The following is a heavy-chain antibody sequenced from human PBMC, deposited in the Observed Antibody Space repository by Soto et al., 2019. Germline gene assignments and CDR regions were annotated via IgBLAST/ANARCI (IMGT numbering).Heavy chain of an antibody. CDR1: GYTLTVLS. V-gene: IGHV1-24*01. CDR3: ATVTGPPYYDILTGYSY. D-gene: IGHD3-9*01. Sequence: VASVKVSCKVSGYTLTVLSMHWVRQAPGKGLEWMGGFDPEDGETIYAQKFQGRVTMTEDTSTDTAYMELSSLRSEDTAVYYCATVTGPPYYDILTGYSYWGQGTLVTVSS. J-gene: IGHJ4*02. CDR2: FDPEDGET.